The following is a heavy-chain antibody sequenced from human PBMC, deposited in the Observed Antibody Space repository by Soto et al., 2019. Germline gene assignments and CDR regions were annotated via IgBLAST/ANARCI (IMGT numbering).Heavy chain of an antibody. CDR3: ARDTYDTTGYPLDY. D-gene: IGHD3-22*01. Sequence: QVQLVQSGAEVKRPGSSVKVSCKASGGTFSSYPISWVRQAPGQGLEWMGGTNGNLGTGNYAQKFRGRLTITTDISTTTAYMELSSLTSEDTAVYYCARDTYDTTGYPLDYWGQGTLVTVSS. J-gene: IGHJ4*02. V-gene: IGHV1-69*06. CDR1: GGTFSSYP. CDR2: TNGNLGTG.